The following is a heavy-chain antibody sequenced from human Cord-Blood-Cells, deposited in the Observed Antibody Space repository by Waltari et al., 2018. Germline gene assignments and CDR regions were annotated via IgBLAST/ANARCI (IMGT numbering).Heavy chain of an antibody. CDR3: ARDQVAAPFDY. CDR2: VKHEGSEK. J-gene: IGHJ4*02. Sequence: EVQLVESGGGLVQPGGSLRLSWAASGFTFSLYWMIWVRQAPGKGREWVANVKHEGSEKYYGYSVKGRFTISRDNAKNSLYLQMNSLRAEDTAVYYCARDQVAAPFDYWGQGTLVTVSS. CDR1: GFTFSLYW. D-gene: IGHD6-6*01. V-gene: IGHV3-7*01.